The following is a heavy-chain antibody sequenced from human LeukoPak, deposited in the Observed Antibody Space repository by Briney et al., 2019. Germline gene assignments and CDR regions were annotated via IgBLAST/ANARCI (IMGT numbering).Heavy chain of an antibody. CDR1: GFTFSSYA. D-gene: IGHD2-2*01. CDR2: ISYDGSNK. V-gene: IGHV3-30-3*01. J-gene: IGHJ4*02. Sequence: PGGSLRLACAASGFTFSSYAMHWVRQAPGKGLEWVAVISYDGSNKYYADSVKGRFTISRDNAKNSLYLQMNSLRAEDTAVYYCARGRGDWLVVVPAATAFDYWGQGTLVTVSS. CDR3: ARGRGDWLVVVPAATAFDY.